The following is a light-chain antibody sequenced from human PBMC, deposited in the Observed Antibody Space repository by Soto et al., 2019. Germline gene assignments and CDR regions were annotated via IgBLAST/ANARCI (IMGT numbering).Light chain of an antibody. CDR1: QSLLYSGYNC. Sequence: DIVMTQSPLSLSVTPGEPASISCRSSQSLLYSGYNCLAWYLQKPGQSPQLLIYLGSSRASGVXDXYSGSGSGTDFTLKISGVEAEDVGIYYCMQTLQTPLTFGGGTKVEIK. J-gene: IGKJ4*01. CDR3: MQTLQTPLT. V-gene: IGKV2-28*01. CDR2: LGS.